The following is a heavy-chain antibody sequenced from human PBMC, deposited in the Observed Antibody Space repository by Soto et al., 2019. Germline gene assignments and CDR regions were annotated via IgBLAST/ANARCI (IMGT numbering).Heavy chain of an antibody. V-gene: IGHV1-69*12. D-gene: IGHD3-22*01. J-gene: IGHJ2*01. Sequence: QVQLVQSGAEVKKPGSSVKVSCKASGGTFSSYAISWVRQAPGQGLEWMGGIIPIFGTANYAQKFQGRVTITADESTSIAYMELRSLRSEDTAVYYCARTLDSSGYYYWYFDLWGRGTLVTVSS. CDR2: IIPIFGTA. CDR3: ARTLDSSGYYYWYFDL. CDR1: GGTFSSYA.